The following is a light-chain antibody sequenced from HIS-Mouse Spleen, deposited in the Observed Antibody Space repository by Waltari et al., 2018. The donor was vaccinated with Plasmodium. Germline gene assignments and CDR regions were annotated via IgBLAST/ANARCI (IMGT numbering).Light chain of an antibody. CDR1: ALPKKY. CDR2: EDS. J-gene: IGLJ3*02. Sequence: SYELTQPPSVSVSPGQTARITCSGDALPKKYAYWYQQKSGQAPVLVIYEDSKRPSGSPERCSGSRSGTMASVTISGAQVEDEADYYCYSTDSSGNHRVFGGGTKLTVL. CDR3: YSTDSSGNHRV. V-gene: IGLV3-10*01.